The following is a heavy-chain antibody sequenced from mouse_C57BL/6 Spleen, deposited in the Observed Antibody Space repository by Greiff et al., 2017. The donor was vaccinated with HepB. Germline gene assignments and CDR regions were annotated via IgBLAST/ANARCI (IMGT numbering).Heavy chain of an antibody. CDR1: GYTFTSYT. Sequence: QVQLKQSGAELARPGASVKMSCKASGYTFTSYTMHWVKQRPGQGLEWIGYINPSSGYTKYNQKFKDKATLTADKSSSTAYMQLSSLTSEDSAVYYCASPPYGLYYFDYWGQGTTLTVSS. CDR2: INPSSGYT. V-gene: IGHV1-4*01. CDR3: ASPPYGLYYFDY. J-gene: IGHJ2*01. D-gene: IGHD1-1*01.